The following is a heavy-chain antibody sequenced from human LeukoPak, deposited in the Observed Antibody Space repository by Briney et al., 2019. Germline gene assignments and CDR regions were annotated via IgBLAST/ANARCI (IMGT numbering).Heavy chain of an antibody. Sequence: ASVKVSCKASGYTFTGYYMHWVRQAPGQGLEWMGWINPNSGGTNYAQKFQGRVTMTRDTSISTAYMELSRLRSDDTAVYYCARVVAAADGNYYYYYYMDVWGKGTTVTVSS. CDR3: ARVVAAADGNYYYYYYMDV. J-gene: IGHJ6*03. V-gene: IGHV1-2*02. CDR2: INPNSGGT. D-gene: IGHD6-13*01. CDR1: GYTFTGYY.